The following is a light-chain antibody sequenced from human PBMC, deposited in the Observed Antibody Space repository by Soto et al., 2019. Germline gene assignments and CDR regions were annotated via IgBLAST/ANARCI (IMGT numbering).Light chain of an antibody. V-gene: IGKV3-15*01. CDR1: QSVSSN. J-gene: IGKJ1*01. CDR2: DAS. Sequence: EIVMTQSPATLSVSPGERATLSCRASQSVSSNLAWYQQKPGQAPRLLIYDASTRATGIPARFSGSGSGTEFTLTISRLQSEDFAVYYCQQYNNWWTFGPGTKVEIK. CDR3: QQYNNWWT.